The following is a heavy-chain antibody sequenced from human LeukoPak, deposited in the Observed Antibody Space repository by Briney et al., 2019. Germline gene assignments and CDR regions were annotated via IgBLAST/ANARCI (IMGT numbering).Heavy chain of an antibody. CDR1: GYTFTSYY. Sequence: ASVKVSCKVSGYTFTSYYMHWVRQAPGQGLEWMGIINPSGGSTSYAQKFQGRVTMTRDTSTSTVYMELSSLRSEDTAVYYCARDYYDSRNREVPFDYWGQGTLVTVSS. CDR2: INPSGGST. D-gene: IGHD3-22*01. V-gene: IGHV1-46*01. CDR3: ARDYYDSRNREVPFDY. J-gene: IGHJ4*02.